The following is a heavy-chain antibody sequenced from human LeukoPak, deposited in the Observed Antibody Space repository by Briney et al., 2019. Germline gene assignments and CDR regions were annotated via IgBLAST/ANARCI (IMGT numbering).Heavy chain of an antibody. Sequence: PGGSLRLSCAASGFTFSSYSMNWVRQAPGKGLEWVSSISSSGSFIYYADSVKGRLTTSRDNAKNSLYLQMNSLRADETAVYYCARVVTAAWDWFDPWGQGTLVTVSS. V-gene: IGHV3-21*01. CDR2: ISSSGSFI. J-gene: IGHJ5*02. D-gene: IGHD2-2*01. CDR3: ARVVTAAWDWFDP. CDR1: GFTFSSYS.